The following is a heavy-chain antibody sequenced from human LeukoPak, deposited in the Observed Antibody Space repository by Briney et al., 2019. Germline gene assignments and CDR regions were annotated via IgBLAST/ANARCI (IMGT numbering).Heavy chain of an antibody. J-gene: IGHJ4*02. CDR1: TFKIYA. Sequence: GGSLRLSCAITFKIYAVSWVRQAPGKGLEWVSSISGRGYETYYADSVEGRSTISKDTSESTIFLQHNSLRADDTAVYYCAYHSRSWDYWGQGTLVTVSS. CDR3: AYHSRSWDY. V-gene: IGHV3-23*01. CDR2: ISGRGYET. D-gene: IGHD6-13*01.